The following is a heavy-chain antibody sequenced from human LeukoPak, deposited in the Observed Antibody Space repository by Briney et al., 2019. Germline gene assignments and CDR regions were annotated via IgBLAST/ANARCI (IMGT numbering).Heavy chain of an antibody. CDR2: IYYSGST. CDR3: ARGMVRGENWFDP. V-gene: IGHV4-59*12. D-gene: IGHD3-10*01. J-gene: IGHJ5*02. Sequence: SETLSLTCTVSGGSISSYYWSWIRQPPGKGLEWIGYIYYSGSTNYNPSLKSRVTISVDRSKNQFSLKLSSVTAADTAVYYCARGMVRGENWFDPWGQGTLVTVSS. CDR1: GGSISSYY.